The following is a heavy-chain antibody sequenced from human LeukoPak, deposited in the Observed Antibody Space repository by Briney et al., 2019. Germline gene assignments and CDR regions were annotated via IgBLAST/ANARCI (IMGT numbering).Heavy chain of an antibody. CDR2: MSYNGNNK. J-gene: IGHJ4*02. CDR3: ARDFGAGYDFWRGPDC. D-gene: IGHD3-3*01. V-gene: IGHV3-30*04. Sequence: GGSLRLSCAVSGFAFSTHAIHWVRQAPGKGLEWVAVMSYNGNNKYHADSVKGRFSISRDNSKDTLYLQMDSLRTEDTAVYFCARDFGAGYDFWRGPDCWGQGTLVTVSS. CDR1: GFAFSTHA.